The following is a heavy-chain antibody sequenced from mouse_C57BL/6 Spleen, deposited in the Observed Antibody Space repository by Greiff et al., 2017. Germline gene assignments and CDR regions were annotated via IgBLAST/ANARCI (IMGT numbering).Heavy chain of an antibody. Sequence: VQLQQPGAELVMPGASVKLSCKASGYTFTSYWMHWVKQRPGQGLEWIGEIDPSDSYTNYNQKFKGKSTLTVDKSSTTAYMQLSSLTSEDSAVYYCARGDDGSSYRNFDYWGQGTTLTVPS. J-gene: IGHJ2*01. CDR2: IDPSDSYT. CDR3: ARGDDGSSYRNFDY. V-gene: IGHV1-69*01. CDR1: GYTFTSYW. D-gene: IGHD1-1*01.